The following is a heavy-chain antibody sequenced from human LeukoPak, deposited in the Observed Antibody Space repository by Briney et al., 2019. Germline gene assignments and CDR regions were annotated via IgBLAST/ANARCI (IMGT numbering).Heavy chain of an antibody. J-gene: IGHJ4*02. V-gene: IGHV3-21*01. CDR2: ISSSRSYI. D-gene: IGHD2-15*01. Sequence: GGSLRLSCAASGFTFSSYSMNWVRQAPGKGLEWVSSISSSRSYIYYADSVKGRFTISRDNAKNSLYLQMNSLRAGATAVYYCAIYWWVGPWVDLSAYWVQGTLVTVSS. CDR1: GFTFSSYS. CDR3: AIYWWVGPWVDLSAY.